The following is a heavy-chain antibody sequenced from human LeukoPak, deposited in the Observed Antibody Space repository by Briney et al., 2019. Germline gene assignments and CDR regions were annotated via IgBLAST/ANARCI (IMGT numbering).Heavy chain of an antibody. CDR3: ARDRPDGGVGDFDH. CDR2: IYNDGST. J-gene: IGHJ4*02. V-gene: IGHV3-66*01. D-gene: IGHD3-16*01. CDR1: GFTVSSYY. Sequence: GGSLRLSCVASGFTVSSYYMSWVRQAPGKGLEWVSAIYNDGSTYYAGSVKGRFTISRDNSENTLYLQMNSLRVEDTAVYYCARDRPDGGVGDFDHWGQGTLVTVSS.